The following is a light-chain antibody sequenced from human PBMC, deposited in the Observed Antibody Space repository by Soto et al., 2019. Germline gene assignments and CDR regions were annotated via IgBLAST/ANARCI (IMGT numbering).Light chain of an antibody. Sequence: EIVMTQSPATLSVSPGERATLSCRASQSVSTNLAWYQQKPGQAPRLLISGASARATGIPARFSGSGSGTEFTLTISSLQSEDCAVYYCQQYNKWPQTFGQGTKVEIK. V-gene: IGKV3-15*01. CDR1: QSVSTN. CDR2: GAS. J-gene: IGKJ1*01. CDR3: QQYNKWPQT.